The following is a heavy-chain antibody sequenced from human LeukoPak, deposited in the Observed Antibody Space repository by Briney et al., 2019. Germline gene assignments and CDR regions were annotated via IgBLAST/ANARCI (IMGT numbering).Heavy chain of an antibody. V-gene: IGHV3-30*18. D-gene: IGHD5-18*01. CDR2: ISYDGSNK. CDR3: AKEFSDTAMDDY. Sequence: PGGSLRLSCAASGFTFSSYGMHWVRQAPGKGLEWVAVISYDGSNKYYADSVKGRFTISRDNSENTLYLQMNSLRAEDTAVYYCAKEFSDTAMDDYWGQGTLVTVSS. J-gene: IGHJ4*02. CDR1: GFTFSSYG.